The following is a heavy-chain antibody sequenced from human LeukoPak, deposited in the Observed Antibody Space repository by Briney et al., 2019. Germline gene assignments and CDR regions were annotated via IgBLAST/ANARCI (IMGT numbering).Heavy chain of an antibody. V-gene: IGHV3-7*03. CDR3: ARGGGAYFDY. D-gene: IGHD3-3*01. J-gene: IGHJ4*02. CDR2: IKLDGSEK. CDR1: GFTFGKYW. Sequence: GGSLRLSCVASGFTFGKYWMSWVRQAPGKGLEWVANIKLDGSEKNYVDSVKGRFTISRDNSKNTLYLQMNSLRAEDTAVYYCARGGGAYFDYWGQGTLVTVSS.